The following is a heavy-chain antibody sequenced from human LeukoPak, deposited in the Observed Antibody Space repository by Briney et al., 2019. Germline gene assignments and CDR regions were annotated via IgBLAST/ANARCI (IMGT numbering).Heavy chain of an antibody. V-gene: IGHV4-59*12. CDR1: GGSISSYY. D-gene: IGHD3-10*01. CDR2: IYYSGST. Sequence: KTSETLSLTCTVSGGSISSYYWSWIRQPPGKGLEWIGYIYYSGSTNYNPSLKSRVTISVDTSKNQFSLKLSSVTAADTAMYYCARGAYHYGSGSYYFDYWGQGTLVTVSS. CDR3: ARGAYHYGSGSYYFDY. J-gene: IGHJ4*02.